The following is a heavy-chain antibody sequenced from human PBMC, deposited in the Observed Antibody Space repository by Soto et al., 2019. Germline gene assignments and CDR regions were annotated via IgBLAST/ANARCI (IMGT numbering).Heavy chain of an antibody. CDR1: ASSISSAYF. CDR3: ARTWLAGGTPADAFDI. V-gene: IGHV4-38-2*01. CDR2: IFHTGGT. J-gene: IGHJ3*02. Sequence: LSLTCAVSASSISSAYFWGWIRQPPGKGLEWIATIFHTGGTYYNPSLKSRVTISVDTSNNQFSLRLNSVTAADTALYFCARTWLAGGTPADAFDIWGQGTMVTVSS. D-gene: IGHD2-15*01.